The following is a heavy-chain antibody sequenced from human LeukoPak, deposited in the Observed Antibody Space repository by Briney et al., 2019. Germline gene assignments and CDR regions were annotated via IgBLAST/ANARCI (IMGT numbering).Heavy chain of an antibody. J-gene: IGHJ5*02. V-gene: IGHV4-38-2*01. CDR1: GYSLSSGFY. Sequence: SETLSLTCAVSGYSLSSGFYWGRIRQPPGKGLEWIGSIYHSGSTYYNPSLKSRVTISVDTSKNQFSLKLTYVTAADTAVYYCGRSTIFGVIIIQFDPWGQGTLVTVSS. CDR3: GRSTIFGVIIIQFDP. CDR2: IYHSGST. D-gene: IGHD3-3*01.